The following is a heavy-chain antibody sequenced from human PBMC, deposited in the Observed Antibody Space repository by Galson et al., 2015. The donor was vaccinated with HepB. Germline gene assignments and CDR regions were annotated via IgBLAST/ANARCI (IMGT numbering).Heavy chain of an antibody. V-gene: IGHV1-2*06. CDR3: ARDTVRDSSSPNWFDP. CDR1: GYTFTGYY. J-gene: IGHJ5*02. D-gene: IGHD6-13*01. CDR2: INPNSGGT. Sequence: SVKVSCKASGYTFTGYYMHWVRQAPGQGLEWMGRINPNSGGTNYAQKFQGRVTMTRDTSISTAYMELSRLRSDDTAVYYCARDTVRDSSSPNWFDPWGQGTLVTVSS.